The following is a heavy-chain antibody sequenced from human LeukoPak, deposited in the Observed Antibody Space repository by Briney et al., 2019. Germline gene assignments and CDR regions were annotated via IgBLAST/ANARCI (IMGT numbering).Heavy chain of an antibody. Sequence: GASVKVSCKASGGTFSSYAISWVRQAPGQGLEWMGGIIPIFGTANYAQKFQGRVTITTDESTSTAYMELSSLRSEDTAVHYCARGFISSGYDIPYYYYYMDVWGKGTTVTVSS. CDR3: ARGFISSGYDIPYYYYYMDV. D-gene: IGHD5-12*01. CDR1: GGTFSSYA. J-gene: IGHJ6*03. V-gene: IGHV1-69*05. CDR2: IIPIFGTA.